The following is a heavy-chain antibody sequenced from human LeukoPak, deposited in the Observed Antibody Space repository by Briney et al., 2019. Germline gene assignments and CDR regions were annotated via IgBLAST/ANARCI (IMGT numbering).Heavy chain of an antibody. V-gene: IGHV4-38-2*02. Sequence: SETLSLTCTVSGYSISSGYYWGWIRQPPGKGLEWIGSIYHSGSTYYNPSLKSRVTISVDTSKNQFSLKLSSVTAADTAVYYCARDRDGSGWYVRKLNNWFDPWGQGTLVTVSS. CDR2: IYHSGST. J-gene: IGHJ5*02. CDR3: ARDRDGSGWYVRKLNNWFDP. CDR1: GYSISSGYY. D-gene: IGHD6-19*01.